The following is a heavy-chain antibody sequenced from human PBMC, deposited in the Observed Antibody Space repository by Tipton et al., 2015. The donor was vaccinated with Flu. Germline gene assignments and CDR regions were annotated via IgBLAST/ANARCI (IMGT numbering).Heavy chain of an antibody. J-gene: IGHJ3*02. CDR3: ARVHRPYSSGWYGAFDI. V-gene: IGHV4-4*07. CDR2: IYTSGST. Sequence: LRLSCTVSGGSISSYYWSWIRQPAGKGLGWIGRIYTSGSTNYNPSLKSRVTMSVDTSKNQFSLKLSSVTAADTAVYYCARVHRPYSSGWYGAFDIWGQGTMVTVSS. CDR1: GGSISSYY. D-gene: IGHD6-19*01.